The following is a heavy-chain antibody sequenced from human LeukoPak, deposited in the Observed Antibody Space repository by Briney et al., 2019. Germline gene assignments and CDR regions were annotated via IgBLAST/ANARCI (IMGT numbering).Heavy chain of an antibody. V-gene: IGHV1-8*01. Sequence: ASVKVSCKASGYTFTSYDINWVRQATGQGLEWMGWMNPNSGNTGYAQKFQGRVTMTRNTSISTAYMELSSLRSEDTAVYYCARYCSSTSCYPDWGQGTLATVSS. J-gene: IGHJ4*02. CDR2: MNPNSGNT. CDR1: GYTFTSYD. D-gene: IGHD2-2*01. CDR3: ARYCSSTSCYPD.